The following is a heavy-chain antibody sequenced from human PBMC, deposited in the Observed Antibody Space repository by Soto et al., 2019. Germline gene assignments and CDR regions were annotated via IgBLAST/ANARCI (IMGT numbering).Heavy chain of an antibody. CDR1: GYSFTSYW. Sequence: GESLKISCKGSGYSFTSYWIGWVRQMPGKGLEWMGIIYPGDPDTRYSPSFQGQVTISADKSISTAYLQWGSLKASDTAMYYCARSLGKIRYWFDLWGQGTLVTVSS. D-gene: IGHD7-27*01. CDR3: ARSLGKIRYWFDL. J-gene: IGHJ5*02. CDR2: IYPGDPDT. V-gene: IGHV5-51*01.